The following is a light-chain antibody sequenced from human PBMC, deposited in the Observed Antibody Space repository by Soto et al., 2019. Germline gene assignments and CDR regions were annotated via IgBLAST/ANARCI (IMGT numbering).Light chain of an antibody. V-gene: IGKV3D-11*02. Sequence: EIVMTQSPATLSVSPGGRATLSCRASQTVSSNLAWYQQKPGQAPRLLIYDASNRATGIPARFSGSGPGTDFTLTISSLEPEDFAVYYCQQRSNWHPITFGQGTRLEI. CDR1: QTVSSN. CDR3: QQRSNWHPIT. J-gene: IGKJ5*01. CDR2: DAS.